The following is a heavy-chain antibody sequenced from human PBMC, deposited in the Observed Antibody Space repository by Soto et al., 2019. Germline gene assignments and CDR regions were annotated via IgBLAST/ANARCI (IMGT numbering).Heavy chain of an antibody. Sequence: LRPSFPGSDITHSSNYMSWVRQAPGKGLEWVSVIYSGGSTYYADSVKGRFTISRHNSKNTLYLQMNSLRAEDTAVYYCARGMVYGMDVWGQGTTVTVSS. CDR3: ARGMVYGMDV. D-gene: IGHD3-10*01. J-gene: IGHJ6*02. CDR1: DITHSSNY. V-gene: IGHV3-53*04. CDR2: IYSGGST.